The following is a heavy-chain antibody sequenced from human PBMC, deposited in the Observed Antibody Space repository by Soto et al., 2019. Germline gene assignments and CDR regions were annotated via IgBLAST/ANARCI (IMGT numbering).Heavy chain of an antibody. J-gene: IGHJ5*02. V-gene: IGHV4-4*07. CDR3: ARNLGWGSYVNWFDP. CDR1: GGSISSYY. Sequence: SETLSLTCTVSGGSISSYYWSWIRQPAGKGLEWIGRIYTSGSTNYNPSLKNRVTMSVDTSKNQFSLKLSSVTAADTAVYYCARNLGWGSYVNWFDPWGQGTLVTVSS. D-gene: IGHD1-26*01. CDR2: IYTSGST.